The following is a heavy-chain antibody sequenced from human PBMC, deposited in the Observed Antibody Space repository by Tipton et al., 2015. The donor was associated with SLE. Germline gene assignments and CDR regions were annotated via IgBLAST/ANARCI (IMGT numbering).Heavy chain of an antibody. D-gene: IGHD2-15*01. V-gene: IGHV4-39*07. Sequence: LSLTCSVSGGSISSSSYYWGWIRQPPGKGLEWIGSIYYSGSTYYNPSLKSRVTISVDTSKNQFSLKLSSVTAADTAVYYCARDQGGSGFDAFDIWGQGTMVTVSS. CDR3: ARDQGGSGFDAFDI. CDR1: GGSISSSSYY. J-gene: IGHJ3*02. CDR2: IYYSGST.